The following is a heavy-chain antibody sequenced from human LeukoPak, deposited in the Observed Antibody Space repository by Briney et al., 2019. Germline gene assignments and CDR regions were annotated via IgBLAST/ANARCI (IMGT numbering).Heavy chain of an antibody. CDR2: ISSSSSYI. J-gene: IGHJ3*02. CDR3: ARDPKVLRFLEWLEADAFDI. V-gene: IGHV3-21*01. CDR1: GFTFSSYS. D-gene: IGHD3-3*01. Sequence: GGSLRLSCAASGFTFSSYSMNWVRQAPGKGLEWVSSISSSSSYIYYADSVKGRFTISRDNAKNSLYLQMNSLRAEDTAVYYCARDPKVLRFLEWLEADAFDIWGQGTMVTVSS.